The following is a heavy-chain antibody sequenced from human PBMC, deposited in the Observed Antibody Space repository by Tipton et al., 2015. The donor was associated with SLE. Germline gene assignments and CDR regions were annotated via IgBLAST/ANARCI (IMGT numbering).Heavy chain of an antibody. J-gene: IGHJ4*02. CDR2: IYTSGST. CDR1: GGSISSGSYY. D-gene: IGHD2-21*01. CDR3: ARERDEDCGGDCNLLDY. V-gene: IGHV4-61*02. Sequence: TLSLTCTVSGGSISSGSYYWSWIRQPAGKGLEWIGRIYTSGSTNYNPSLKSRVTISVDTSKNQFSLKLSPVTAADTAVYYCARERDEDCGGDCNLLDYWGQGTLVTVSS.